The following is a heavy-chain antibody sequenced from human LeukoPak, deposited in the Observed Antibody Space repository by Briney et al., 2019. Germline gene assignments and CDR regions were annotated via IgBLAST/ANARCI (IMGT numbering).Heavy chain of an antibody. V-gene: IGHV3-23*01. Sequence: GGSLRLSCASSGFTFSSYAMSWVRQAPGKGLEWVSAISGSGGSTYYADSVKGRFTISRDNSKNTLYLQMNSLRAEDTAVYYCARGITIFGVVLTSFDYWGQGTLVTVSS. D-gene: IGHD3-3*01. J-gene: IGHJ4*02. CDR3: ARGITIFGVVLTSFDY. CDR1: GFTFSSYA. CDR2: ISGSGGST.